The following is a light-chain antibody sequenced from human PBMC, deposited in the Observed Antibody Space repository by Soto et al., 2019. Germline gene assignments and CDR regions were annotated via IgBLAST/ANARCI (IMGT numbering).Light chain of an antibody. V-gene: IGKV3-11*01. CDR1: QSVASY. CDR2: DAS. J-gene: IGKJ4*01. Sequence: EVVLTQSPATLSLSPGERATLSYRASQSVASYLAWYQHKPGQAPRLLIYDASNRATGTPARFSGSGSGTDFTLTISSLEPEDFAVYYCQQRKTWPPLTFGGGTKVEI. CDR3: QQRKTWPPLT.